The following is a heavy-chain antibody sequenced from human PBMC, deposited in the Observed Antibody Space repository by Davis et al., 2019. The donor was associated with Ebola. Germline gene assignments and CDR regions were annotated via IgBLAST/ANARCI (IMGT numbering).Heavy chain of an antibody. CDR3: ANGGSGSWYSYYYYGMDV. Sequence: GESLKISCAASGFTFSSYAMSWVRQAPGKGLEWVSAISGSGGSTYYAGSVKGRFTISRDNSKNTLYLQMNSLRAEDTAVYYCANGGSGSWYSYYYYGMDVWGKGTTVTVSS. J-gene: IGHJ6*04. V-gene: IGHV3-23*01. CDR2: ISGSGGST. CDR1: GFTFSSYA. D-gene: IGHD6-13*01.